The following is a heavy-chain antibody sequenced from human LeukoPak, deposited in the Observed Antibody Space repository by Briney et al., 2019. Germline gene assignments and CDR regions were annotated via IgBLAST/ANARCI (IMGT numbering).Heavy chain of an antibody. CDR3: APNWNLDY. CDR2: ISASGGST. CDR1: GLTFSSCA. D-gene: IGHD1-1*01. Sequence: GGSLRLSCVVSGLTFSSCAMSWVRQAPGKGLDWVSAISASGGSTYYADSVKGRFTISRDNSKNTVYLQLNSPRGEDTAIYYCAPNWNLDYWGQGSLVTVSS. V-gene: IGHV3-23*01. J-gene: IGHJ4*02.